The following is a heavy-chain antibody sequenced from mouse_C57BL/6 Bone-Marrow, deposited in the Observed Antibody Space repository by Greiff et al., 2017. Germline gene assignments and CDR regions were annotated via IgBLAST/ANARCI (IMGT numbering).Heavy chain of an antibody. V-gene: IGHV1-76*01. CDR2: IYPGSGNT. CDR1: GYTFTDYY. J-gene: IGHJ4*01. D-gene: IGHD1-1*01. CDR3: ARSTGSSYNYAMDY. Sequence: QVQLQQSGAELVRPGASVKLSCKASGYTFTDYYINWVKQRPGQGLEWIARIYPGSGNTYYNEKFKGKATLTAEKSSSTAYMQLSSLPSEDSAVYFCARSTGSSYNYAMDYWGQGTSVTVSS.